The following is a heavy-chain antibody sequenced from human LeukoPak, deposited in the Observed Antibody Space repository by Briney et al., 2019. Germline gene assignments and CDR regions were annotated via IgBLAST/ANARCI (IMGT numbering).Heavy chain of an antibody. Sequence: SETLSLTCTVSGGSISSYYWSWIRQPPGKGLEWIGYMYYSGSTNYNPSLKSRVTISADTSKNQFSLKLSSVTAADTAVYYCARVTGYMIEDYFDYWGQGTLVTVSS. V-gene: IGHV4-59*01. J-gene: IGHJ4*02. CDR3: ARVTGYMIEDYFDY. CDR1: GGSISSYY. CDR2: MYYSGST. D-gene: IGHD3-22*01.